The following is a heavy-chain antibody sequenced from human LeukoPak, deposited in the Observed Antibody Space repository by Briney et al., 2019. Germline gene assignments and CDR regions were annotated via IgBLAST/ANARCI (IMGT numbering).Heavy chain of an antibody. CDR2: ISSSSSTI. Sequence: VGSLRLSCAASGFTFSSYSMNWVRQAPGKGLEWVSYISSSSSTIYYADSVKGRFTISRDNAKNSLYLQMISLRAEDTAVYYCARDLSLWYWGQGTLVTVSS. J-gene: IGHJ4*02. CDR3: ARDLSLWY. CDR1: GFTFSSYS. V-gene: IGHV3-48*01. D-gene: IGHD2-21*01.